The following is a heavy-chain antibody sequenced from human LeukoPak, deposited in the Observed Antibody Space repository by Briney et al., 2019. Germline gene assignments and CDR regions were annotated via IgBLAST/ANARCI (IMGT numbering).Heavy chain of an antibody. V-gene: IGHV3-73*01. J-gene: IGHJ4*02. CDR3: TRHGRSSHSSSVD. CDR2: IRSKANSYAT. D-gene: IGHD6-6*01. CDR1: GFTFSGSA. Sequence: PGGSLRLSCAASGFTFSGSAMHWVRQASGKGLEWVGRIRSKANSYATAYAASVKGRFTISRDDSKNTAYLQMNSLKTEDTAVYYCTRHGRSSHSSSVDWGQGTLVTVSS.